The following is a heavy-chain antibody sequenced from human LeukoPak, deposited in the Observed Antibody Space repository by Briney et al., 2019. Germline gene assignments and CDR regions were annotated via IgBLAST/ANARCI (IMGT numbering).Heavy chain of an antibody. CDR3: ARGGDGYNSYFDY. V-gene: IGHV4-39*07. Sequence: PSETLSLTCTVSGGSISSSSYYWGWIRQPPGKGLEWIGSIYYSGSTYYSPSLKSRVTMSVETSKNQFSLKLSSVTAADTAVYYCARGGDGYNSYFDYWGQGTLVTVSS. CDR2: IYYSGST. CDR1: GGSISSSSYY. J-gene: IGHJ4*02. D-gene: IGHD5-24*01.